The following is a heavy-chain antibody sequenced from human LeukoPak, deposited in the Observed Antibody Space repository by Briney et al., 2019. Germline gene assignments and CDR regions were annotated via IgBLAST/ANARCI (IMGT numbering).Heavy chain of an antibody. J-gene: IGHJ6*03. CDR3: ARGAPTNYYMDV. CDR1: GGTFSSYA. CDR2: IIPIFGTA. Sequence: SVKVSCKASGGTFSSYAISWVRQAPGQGLEWMGGIIPIFGTANYAQKFQGRVTITADESTSTAYMELSSLRSEDTAVYYCARGAPTNYYMDVWGKGTTVTISS. V-gene: IGHV1-69*13.